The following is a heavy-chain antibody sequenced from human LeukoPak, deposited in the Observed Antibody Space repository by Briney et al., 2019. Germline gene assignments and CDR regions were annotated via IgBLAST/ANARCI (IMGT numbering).Heavy chain of an antibody. CDR1: GFIFNNYD. V-gene: IGHV3-23*01. J-gene: IGHJ4*02. Sequence: GGSLRLSCVVSGFIFNNYDMSWVRQAPGKGLEWVSAISGSGGSTYYADSVKGRFTISRDNSKNTLYLQMDSLRVEDTAIYYCAKVTVTMAATGDYWGQGTLVTVSS. CDR3: AKVTVTMAATGDY. CDR2: ISGSGGST. D-gene: IGHD2-15*01.